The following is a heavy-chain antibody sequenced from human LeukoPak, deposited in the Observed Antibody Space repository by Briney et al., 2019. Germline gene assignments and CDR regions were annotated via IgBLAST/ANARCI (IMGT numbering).Heavy chain of an antibody. CDR1: GLTFSSYW. V-gene: IGHV3-74*01. CDR2: INGDGSST. Sequence: GGSLRLSCAPSGLTFSSYWMHWVRQAPGKGLVWVSHINGDGSSTRYADSVKGRLTISRDNAKNTLYLQMNSLRADDTAVYYCARTTAMKVFDNWGQGTLVTVSS. D-gene: IGHD2-21*02. J-gene: IGHJ4*02. CDR3: ARTTAMKVFDN.